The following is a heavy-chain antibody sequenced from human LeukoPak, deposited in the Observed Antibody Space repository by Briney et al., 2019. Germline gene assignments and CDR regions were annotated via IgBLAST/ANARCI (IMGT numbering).Heavy chain of an antibody. D-gene: IGHD3-22*01. CDR1: GFTFSSYS. J-gene: IGHJ4*02. CDR3: ASTPLYYYDSSGYRRFDY. Sequence: PGGALRLSCAASGFTFSSYSMNWVRQAPGRGLEWVSSISGSSGHTYYADSVKGRFTISRDNAKNSLYLQMNSLRAEDTAVYYCASTPLYYYDSSGYRRFDYWGQGTLVTVSS. V-gene: IGHV3-21*01. CDR2: ISGSSGHT.